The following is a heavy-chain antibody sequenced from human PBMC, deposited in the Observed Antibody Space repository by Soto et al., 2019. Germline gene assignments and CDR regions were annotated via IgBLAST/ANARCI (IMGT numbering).Heavy chain of an antibody. CDR2: ISGSGGST. V-gene: IGHV3-23*01. J-gene: IGHJ4*02. CDR3: AKPLGTIFGVVMDPFDY. CDR1: GFTFSSYA. D-gene: IGHD3-3*01. Sequence: GGSLRLSCAASGFTFSSYAMSWVRQAPGKGLEWVSAISGSGGSTYYADSVKGRFTISRDNSKNTLYLQMNSLRAEDTAVYYCAKPLGTIFGVVMDPFDYWGQGTLVTVSS.